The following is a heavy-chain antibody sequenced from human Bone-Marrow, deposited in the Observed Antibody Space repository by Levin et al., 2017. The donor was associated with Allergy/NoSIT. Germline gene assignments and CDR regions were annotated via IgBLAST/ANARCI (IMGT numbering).Heavy chain of an antibody. V-gene: IGHV3-33*01. D-gene: IGHD6-19*01. J-gene: IGHJ4*02. CDR2: IWYDGSNK. Sequence: LSLTCAASGFTFSSYGMHWVRQAPGKGLEWVAVIWYDGSNKYYADSVKGRFTISRDNSKNTLYLQMNSLRAEDTAVYYCAREGGSGWTNYYFDYWGQGTLVTVSS. CDR3: AREGGSGWTNYYFDY. CDR1: GFTFSSYG.